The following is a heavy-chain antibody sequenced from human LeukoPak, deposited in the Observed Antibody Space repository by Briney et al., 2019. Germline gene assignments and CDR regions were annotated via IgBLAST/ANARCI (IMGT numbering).Heavy chain of an antibody. CDR2: IRNKAHGGTT. V-gene: IGHV3-49*03. D-gene: IGHD2/OR15-2a*01. CDR3: TRDLLSNSGEYNSFDP. CDR1: GFTFGDYA. J-gene: IGHJ5*02. Sequence: GGSLRLSCTASGFTFGDYAMYWFRQAPGKGLEWVGLIRNKAHGGTTEYAASVKGTFSISRDDSKSIAYLQMNSLKTEDTGVYYCTRDLLSNSGEYNSFDPWGQRTLVTVSS.